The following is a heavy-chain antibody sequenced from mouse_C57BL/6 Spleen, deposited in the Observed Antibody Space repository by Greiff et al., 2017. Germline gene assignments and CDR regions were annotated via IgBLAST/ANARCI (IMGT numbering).Heavy chain of an antibody. Sequence: EVQLQQSGPELVKPGASVKMSCKASGYTFTDYNMHWVKQSHGKSLEWIGYINPNNGGTRYNQKFKGKATLTGNKSSSTAYMELRSLTSEDYAVDYCAISYYSDYEWFAYWGQGTLVTVSA. CDR3: AISYYSDYEWFAY. J-gene: IGHJ3*01. V-gene: IGHV1-22*01. D-gene: IGHD2-4*01. CDR1: GYTFTDYN. CDR2: INPNNGGT.